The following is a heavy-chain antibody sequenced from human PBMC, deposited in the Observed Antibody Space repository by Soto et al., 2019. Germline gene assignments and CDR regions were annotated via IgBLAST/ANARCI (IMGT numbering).Heavy chain of an antibody. V-gene: IGHV3-13*01. D-gene: IGHD2-8*01. CDR1: GFTFSSYD. J-gene: IGHJ3*01. CDR3: ARAGVYCTNGVCFPGAFGF. Sequence: GGALRLSSAASGFTFSSYDMHWVRQATGKGLEWVSAIGTAGDTYYPGSVKGRFTISRENAKNSLYLQMNSLRAGDTAVYYCARAGVYCTNGVCFPGAFGFWGQGTMVTVAS. CDR2: IGTAGDT.